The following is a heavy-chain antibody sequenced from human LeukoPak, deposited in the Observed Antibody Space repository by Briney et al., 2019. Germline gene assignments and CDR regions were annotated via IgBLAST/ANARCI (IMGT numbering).Heavy chain of an antibody. CDR3: ASGATVTNGGFDY. J-gene: IGHJ4*02. CDR1: GFTFSSYG. Sequence: GGSLRLSCAASGFTFSSYGMHWVRQAPGKGLEWVAFISYDGSNKYYAYSVKGRFTITRDNSKNTLYLQMNDLSAEDTAVYYCASGATVTNGGFDYWGQGTLVTVSS. V-gene: IGHV3-30*19. D-gene: IGHD2-8*01. CDR2: ISYDGSNK.